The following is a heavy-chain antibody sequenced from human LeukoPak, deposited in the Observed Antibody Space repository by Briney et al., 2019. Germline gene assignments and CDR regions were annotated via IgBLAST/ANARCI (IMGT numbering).Heavy chain of an antibody. Sequence: RASVKVSCKASGYTFTSYGISWVRQAPGQGLEWMGWISAYNGNTNYAQKLQGRVTMTTDTSTSTAYMELRSLRSDDTAVYYCARANFMITFGGVIVTAFDYWGQGTLVTVSS. CDR3: ARANFMITFGGVIVTAFDY. V-gene: IGHV1-18*01. CDR1: GYTFTSYG. CDR2: ISAYNGNT. D-gene: IGHD3-16*02. J-gene: IGHJ4*02.